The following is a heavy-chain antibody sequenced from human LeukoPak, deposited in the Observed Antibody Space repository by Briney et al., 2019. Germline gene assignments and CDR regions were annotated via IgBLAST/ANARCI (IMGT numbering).Heavy chain of an antibody. CDR1: GYTFTGYY. V-gene: IGHV1-2*02. CDR3: ARVGRVGSRLSFFDY. Sequence: GASVKVSCKASGYTFTGYYMHWVRQAPGQGLEWMGWINPNSGGTNYAQKFQGRVTMARDTSISTAYMELSRLRSDDTAVYYCARVGRVGSRLSFFDYWGQGTLVTVSS. D-gene: IGHD1-26*01. J-gene: IGHJ4*02. CDR2: INPNSGGT.